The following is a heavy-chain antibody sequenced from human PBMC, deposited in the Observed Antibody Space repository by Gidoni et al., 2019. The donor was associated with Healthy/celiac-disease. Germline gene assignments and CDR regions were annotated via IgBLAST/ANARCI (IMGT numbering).Heavy chain of an antibody. D-gene: IGHD1-1*01. CDR1: GYSCTSYW. J-gene: IGHJ5*02. V-gene: IGHV5-51*01. CDR3: ARLGWNGHWFDP. CDR2: IFPGDSDT. Sequence: EGQLAPSGAEVKKPGESLKMSCKGSGYSCTSYWSGGLRQMPGKGLEWMGIIFPGDSDTSYSPSFQGQVTISADKSISTAYLQWSSLKASDTAMYYCARLGWNGHWFDPWGQGTLVTVSS.